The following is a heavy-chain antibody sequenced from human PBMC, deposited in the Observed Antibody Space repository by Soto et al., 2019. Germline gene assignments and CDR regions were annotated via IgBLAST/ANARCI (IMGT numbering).Heavy chain of an antibody. CDR2: IYPGDSDT. Sequence: GESLKISCKGSGYSFTSYWISWVRQMPGKGLEWMGIIYPGDSDTRYSPSFQGQVTISADKSISTAYLQWSSLKASDTAMHYCARRIAAAGIDLDDWGQGTLVTVSS. CDR1: GYSFTSYW. V-gene: IGHV5-51*01. D-gene: IGHD6-13*01. J-gene: IGHJ4*02. CDR3: ARRIAAAGIDLDD.